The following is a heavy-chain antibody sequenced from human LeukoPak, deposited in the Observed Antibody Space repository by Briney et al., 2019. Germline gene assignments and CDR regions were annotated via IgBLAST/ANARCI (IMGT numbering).Heavy chain of an antibody. CDR3: ARVSSGWYGY. V-gene: IGHV3-64*01. CDR2: ISSNGGST. J-gene: IGHJ1*01. CDR1: GFSFSSYG. D-gene: IGHD6-19*01. Sequence: PGGSLRLSCAPSGFSFSSYGMHWVRQPPGKGLGYVSAISSNGGSTNYANSVKGRFTIARDNSKNTLYLQMGSLRTEDMAVYYCARVSSGWYGYWGQGTLVTVSS.